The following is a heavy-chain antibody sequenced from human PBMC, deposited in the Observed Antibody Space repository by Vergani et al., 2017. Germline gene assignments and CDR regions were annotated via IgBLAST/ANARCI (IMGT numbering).Heavy chain of an antibody. Sequence: QVQLVQSGAEVKKPGASVKVSCKASGYTFTGYYMHWVRQAPGQGLEWMGWINPNSGGTNYAQEFQGRVTMTRDTSISTAYMELSRLRSEDTAVYYCARDGEDYYDSSGPSGYWGQGTLVTVSS. J-gene: IGHJ4*02. CDR3: ARDGEDYYDSSGPSGY. D-gene: IGHD3-22*01. CDR2: INPNSGGT. V-gene: IGHV1-2*02. CDR1: GYTFTGYY.